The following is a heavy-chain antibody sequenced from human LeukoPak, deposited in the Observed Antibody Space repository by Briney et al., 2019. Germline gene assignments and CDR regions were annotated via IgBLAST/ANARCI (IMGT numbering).Heavy chain of an antibody. J-gene: IGHJ3*01. D-gene: IGHD6-13*01. CDR2: FSATDGSA. V-gene: IGHV3-23*01. CDR3: AKARIAAAGTGAFDV. CDR1: GFTVSSYG. Sequence: PGGSLRLSCAASGFTVSSYGMTWVRQAPGKGLEWVSAFSATDGSAQYAESVKGRFTISRDNVKNSLYLQMNSLRDEDTAVYYCAKARIAAAGTGAFDVWGQGTMVTVSS.